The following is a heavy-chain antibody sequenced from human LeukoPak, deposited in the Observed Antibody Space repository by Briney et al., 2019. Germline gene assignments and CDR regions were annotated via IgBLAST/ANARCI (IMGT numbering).Heavy chain of an antibody. V-gene: IGHV3-11*04. J-gene: IGHJ4*02. CDR2: ISSSGSTI. Sequence: GGSLRLSCAVSRFTFSDYYMSWMRQAPGKGLEWVSYISSSGSTICYADSVKGRFTVSRDNAKNSLYLQMNRLRAEDTAVYYCAKDAGGEMATIKSFDYWGQGTLVTVSS. CDR3: AKDAGGEMATIKSFDY. D-gene: IGHD5-24*01. CDR1: RFTFSDYY.